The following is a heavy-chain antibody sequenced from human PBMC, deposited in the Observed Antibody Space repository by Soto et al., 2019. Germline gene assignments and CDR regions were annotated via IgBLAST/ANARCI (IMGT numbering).Heavy chain of an antibody. CDR2: IYHSGST. D-gene: IGHD3-22*01. V-gene: IGHV4-30-2*01. J-gene: IGHJ2*01. CDR1: GGSITSEDYS. CDR3: ARVLYYDNSGYYHWYFDL. Sequence: QLLESGSGLVKPSHTLSLTCGVSGGSITSEDYSWSWIRQPPGKGLEWIGYIYHSGSTYYNPSLKSRVSISVEKSKNQFSLKLTSVTAADTAVYYCARVLYYDNSGYYHWYFDLWGRGTLVTVSS.